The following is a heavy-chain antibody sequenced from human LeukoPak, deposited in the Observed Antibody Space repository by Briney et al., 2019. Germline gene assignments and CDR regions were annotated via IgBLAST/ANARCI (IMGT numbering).Heavy chain of an antibody. CDR3: ARDGGYSYGPFDY. J-gene: IGHJ4*02. Sequence: GRSLRLSCAASGFTFSSYAMHWVRQAPGKGLEWVAVISYDGSNKYYAGSVKGRFTISRDNSKNTLYLQMNSLRAEDTAVYYCARDGGYSYGPFDYWGQGTLVTVSS. V-gene: IGHV3-30-3*01. CDR2: ISYDGSNK. CDR1: GFTFSSYA. D-gene: IGHD5-18*01.